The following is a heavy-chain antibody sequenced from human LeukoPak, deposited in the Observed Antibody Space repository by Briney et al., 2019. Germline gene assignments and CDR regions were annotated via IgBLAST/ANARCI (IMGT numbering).Heavy chain of an antibody. CDR2: VFHSGST. CDR1: GGSISSSTW. D-gene: IGHD6-19*01. Sequence: PSGTLSLTCAVSGGSISSSTWWSWVRQPPDKGLEWIGEVFHSGSTNYNPSLKSRVTISVDTSKNQFSLKLSSVTAADTAVYYCASPPNIAVAGNEGYFDYWGQGTLVTVSS. V-gene: IGHV4-4*02. CDR3: ASPPNIAVAGNEGYFDY. J-gene: IGHJ4*02.